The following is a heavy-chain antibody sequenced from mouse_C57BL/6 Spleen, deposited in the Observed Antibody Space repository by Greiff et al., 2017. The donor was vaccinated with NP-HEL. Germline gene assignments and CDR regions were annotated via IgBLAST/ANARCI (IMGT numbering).Heavy chain of an antibody. Sequence: VQLQQPGAELVMPGASVKLSCKASGYTFTSYWMHWVTQRPGQGLEWIGEIDPSDSYTNYNQKFKGKSTLTVDKSSSTAYMQLSSLTSEDSAVYYCADGSSLYYFDYWGQGTTLTVSS. V-gene: IGHV1-69*01. D-gene: IGHD1-1*01. CDR1: GYTFTSYW. J-gene: IGHJ2*01. CDR2: IDPSDSYT. CDR3: ADGSSLYYFDY.